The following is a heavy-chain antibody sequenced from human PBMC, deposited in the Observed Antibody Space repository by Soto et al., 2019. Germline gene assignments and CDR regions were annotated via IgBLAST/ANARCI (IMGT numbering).Heavy chain of an antibody. CDR3: AKALWYYDFWSGYSDVYYYGMDA. V-gene: IGHV3-30*18. D-gene: IGHD3-3*01. CDR1: GFTFSSYG. Sequence: VGSLKISCAASGFTFSSYGMHWVRQAPGKGLEWVAVISYDGSNKYYADSVKGRFTISRDNSKNTLYLQMNSLRAEDTAVYYCAKALWYYDFWSGYSDVYYYGMDAWGQGTTVTVSS. CDR2: ISYDGSNK. J-gene: IGHJ6*02.